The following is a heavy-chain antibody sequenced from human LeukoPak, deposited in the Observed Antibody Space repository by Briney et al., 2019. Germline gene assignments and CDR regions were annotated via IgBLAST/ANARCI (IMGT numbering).Heavy chain of an antibody. D-gene: IGHD3-22*01. Sequence: GSLRLSCVVSGFRFSDYCMSWIRQTPGKGLEFISYISGSGDAIYYTDSVKGRFTISRDNAKNSLYLQLDSLSAEDTAVYYCASLYDSTGFCFDYWGQGALVTVSS. V-gene: IGHV3-11*01. CDR1: GFRFSDYC. CDR2: ISGSGDAI. CDR3: ASLYDSTGFCFDY. J-gene: IGHJ4*02.